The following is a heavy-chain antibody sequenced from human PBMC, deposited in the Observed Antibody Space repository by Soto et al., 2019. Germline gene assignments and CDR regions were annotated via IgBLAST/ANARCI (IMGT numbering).Heavy chain of an antibody. CDR2: IIPIFGTA. CDR1: GGTFSSYA. Sequence: QVQLVQSGAEVKKPGSSVKVSCKASGGTFSSYAISWVRQAPGQGLEWMGGIIPIFGTANYSQKFQGRVTITADESTSTAYMELSSLRSEDTAVYYCARERHWGRNSYSGFDPWGQGTLVTVSS. D-gene: IGHD3-16*01. J-gene: IGHJ5*02. V-gene: IGHV1-69*12. CDR3: ARERHWGRNSYSGFDP.